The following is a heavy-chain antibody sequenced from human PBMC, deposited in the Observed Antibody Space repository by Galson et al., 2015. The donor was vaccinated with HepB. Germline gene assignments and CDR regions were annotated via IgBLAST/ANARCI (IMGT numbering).Heavy chain of an antibody. D-gene: IGHD6-13*01. CDR2: INHSGST. J-gene: IGHJ4*02. Sequence: ETLSLTCAVYGGSFSDYYWSWIRQPPGKGLEWIGEINHSGSTNYNPSLKSRITISVDTSKNQFSLKLSSVTAADTAVYYCARGPYSSWHPTDYWGQGTLVTVSS. V-gene: IGHV4-34*01. CDR3: ARGPYSSWHPTDY. CDR1: GGSFSDYY.